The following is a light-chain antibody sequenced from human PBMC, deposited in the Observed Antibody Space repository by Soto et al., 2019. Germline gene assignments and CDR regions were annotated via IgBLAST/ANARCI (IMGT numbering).Light chain of an antibody. V-gene: IGKV1-12*01. CDR3: QQGDSFPWT. CDR1: QDISSW. Sequence: DIQMTQSPSSVSASVGDRVTITCRASQDISSWLAWYQQKPGKAPKLLIYAASSLQSGVPSRFSGSGSGTDFTLTISSLQPEDCATYYCQQGDSFPWTFGQGTKVEIK. J-gene: IGKJ1*01. CDR2: AAS.